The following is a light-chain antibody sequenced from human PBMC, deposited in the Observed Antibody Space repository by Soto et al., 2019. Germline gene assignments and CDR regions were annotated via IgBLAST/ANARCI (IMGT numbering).Light chain of an antibody. CDR1: QSISSW. J-gene: IGKJ2*01. CDR2: DAS. CDR3: QQYNSYPYT. V-gene: IGKV1-5*01. Sequence: DIQMTQSPSTLSASVGDRVTITCRASQSISSWLAWYQQKPGKAPKLLIYDASSLESGVPSRFSGSGSGTESTLTISSLQPDDFATYYCQQYNSYPYTFRQGTKLEIK.